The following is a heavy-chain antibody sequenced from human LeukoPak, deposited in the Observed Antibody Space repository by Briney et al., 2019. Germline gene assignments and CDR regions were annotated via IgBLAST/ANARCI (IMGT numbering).Heavy chain of an antibody. D-gene: IGHD3-10*01. CDR2: LSGSGETT. J-gene: IGHJ4*02. CDR1: GFTFRTYA. Sequence: GGSLRLSCAASGFTFRTYAMTWVRQAPGKGLEWVAALSGSGETTHYADSVKGRFTVSRDNSKSILYLQMNSLRAEDTAVYYCAKGEATPYYYGSGCYFYFDDWGQGTLVTVSS. CDR3: AKGEATPYYYGSGCYFYFDD. V-gene: IGHV3-23*01.